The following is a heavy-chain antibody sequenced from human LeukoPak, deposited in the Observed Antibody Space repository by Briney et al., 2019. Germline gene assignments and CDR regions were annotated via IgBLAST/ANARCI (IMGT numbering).Heavy chain of an antibody. D-gene: IGHD1-1*01. CDR1: GFTFSSYA. Sequence: PGGSLRLSCAASGFTFSSYAMSWVRQAPGKGLEWVSTISNSDGNTYYADSVKGRFTISRDNSKNTLYLQMNSLTVEDTAIYYCAKATGTLGNWGQGTLVTVSS. J-gene: IGHJ4*02. CDR2: ISNSDGNT. CDR3: AKATGTLGN. V-gene: IGHV3-23*01.